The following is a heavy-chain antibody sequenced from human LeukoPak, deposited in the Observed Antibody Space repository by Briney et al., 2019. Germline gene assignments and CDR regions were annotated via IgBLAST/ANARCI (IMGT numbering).Heavy chain of an antibody. CDR3: ARARAYSISWYYFDY. V-gene: IGHV4-30-4*08. J-gene: IGHJ4*02. CDR2: IYHSGIT. D-gene: IGHD6-13*01. CDR1: GGSISSGDYY. Sequence: PQTLSLTCTVSGGSISSGDYYWSWIRQPPGKGLEWIGHIYHSGITYYNPSLKSRVTFLVDTSKNQFSLKVNSVTAADTAVYHSARARAYSISWYYFDYWGQGTLVNVSS.